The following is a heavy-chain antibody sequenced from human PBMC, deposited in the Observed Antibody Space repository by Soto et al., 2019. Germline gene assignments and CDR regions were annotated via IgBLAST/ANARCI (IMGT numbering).Heavy chain of an antibody. D-gene: IGHD5-18*01. CDR2: ISSSSSYI. CDR1: GFTFSSYS. CDR3: ARVEYSYGPNRNFDY. Sequence: PGGSLRLSCAASGFTFSSYSMNWVRQAPGKGLEWVSSISSSSSYIYYADSVKGRFTISRDNAKNSLYLQMNSLRAEDTAVYYCARVEYSYGPNRNFDYWGQGTLVTVSS. J-gene: IGHJ4*02. V-gene: IGHV3-21*01.